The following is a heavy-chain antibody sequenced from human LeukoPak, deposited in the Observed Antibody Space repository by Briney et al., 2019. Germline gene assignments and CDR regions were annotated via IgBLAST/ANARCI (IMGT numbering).Heavy chain of an antibody. V-gene: IGHV1-69*05. CDR2: VIPMFHTV. Sequence: SVKVSCKASRGIFTSYALSWVRQAPGQGLEWMGRVIPMFHTVSYAQKFQGRVTITTDDSTSTAHMELSSLTSEDTAVYFCARDAYSYYFDFWGRGTLVTVSS. CDR3: ARDAYSYYFDF. CDR1: RGIFTSYA. J-gene: IGHJ4*02. D-gene: IGHD2-15*01.